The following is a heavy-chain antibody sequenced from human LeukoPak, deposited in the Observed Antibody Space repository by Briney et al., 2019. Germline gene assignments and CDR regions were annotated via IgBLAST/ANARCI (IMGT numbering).Heavy chain of an antibody. D-gene: IGHD6-6*01. Sequence: SETLSLTCTVSGYAIISGYYWGWIRQPPGKGLEWIGIIYHSKSTYYNPSLKSRVTISVDTSKNQFSLKLSSVTAADTAFYYCAREFGKYSSSSAIDYWGQGTLVTVSS. V-gene: IGHV4-38-2*02. CDR3: AREFGKYSSSSAIDY. CDR2: IYHSKST. CDR1: GYAIISGYY. J-gene: IGHJ4*02.